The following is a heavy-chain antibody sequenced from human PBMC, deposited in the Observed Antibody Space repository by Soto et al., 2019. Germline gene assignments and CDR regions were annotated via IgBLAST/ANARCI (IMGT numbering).Heavy chain of an antibody. V-gene: IGHV1-46*01. D-gene: IGHD3-22*01. Sequence: ALVKVSCKASGYTFTSYYMHWVRQAPGQGLEWMGIINPSGGSTSYAQKFQGRVTMTADASTSTAYMELSSLRSEDTAVYYCARSDYYDSSGNWYFDLWGRGTLVTVSS. CDR3: ARSDYYDSSGNWYFDL. CDR2: INPSGGST. CDR1: GYTFTSYY. J-gene: IGHJ2*01.